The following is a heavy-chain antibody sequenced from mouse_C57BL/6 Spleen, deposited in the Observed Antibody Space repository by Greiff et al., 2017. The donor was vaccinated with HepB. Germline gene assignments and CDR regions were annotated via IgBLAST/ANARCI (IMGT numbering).Heavy chain of an antibody. CDR3: AREGYDGYYSAWFAY. CDR2: IYPRDGST. Sequence: VKLMESGPELVKPGASVKLSCKASGYTFTSYDINWVKQRPGQGLEWIGWIYPRDGSTKYNEKFKGKATLTVDTSSSTAYMELHSLTSEDSAVYFCAREGYDGYYSAWFAYWGQGTLVTVSA. J-gene: IGHJ3*01. CDR1: GYTFTSYD. V-gene: IGHV1-85*01. D-gene: IGHD2-3*01.